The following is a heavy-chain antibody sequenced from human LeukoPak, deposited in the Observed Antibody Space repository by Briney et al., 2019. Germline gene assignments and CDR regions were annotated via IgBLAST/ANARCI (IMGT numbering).Heavy chain of an antibody. CDR1: GGSFSGYY. CDR3: ARRVGRYFGERAYYYNYMDV. V-gene: IGHV4-34*01. D-gene: IGHD3-10*01. Sequence: PSETLSLTCAVYGGSFSGYYWSWIRQPPGKGLEWIGGINHSGGTKNNPSLKSRVTISVDTSKNQFSLKLSSVTAADTAVYYCARRVGRYFGERAYYYNYMDVWGKGTTVTISS. J-gene: IGHJ6*03. CDR2: INHSGGT.